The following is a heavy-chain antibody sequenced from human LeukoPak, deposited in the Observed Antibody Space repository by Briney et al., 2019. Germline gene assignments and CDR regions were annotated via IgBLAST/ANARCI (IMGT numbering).Heavy chain of an antibody. J-gene: IGHJ5*02. CDR3: ARDNSVGDYAWWFDP. CDR2: ITPSGDNT. D-gene: IGHD1-26*01. Sequence: ASVKVSCKASGYTFTNYYMHWVRQAPGQGLEWLGLITPSGDNTWYAQKFHRRVTMTRDLSTSTDYLELSRLIYDDTAVYYCARDNSVGDYAWWFDPWGKGTLVTVSS. CDR1: GYTFTNYY. V-gene: IGHV1-46*01.